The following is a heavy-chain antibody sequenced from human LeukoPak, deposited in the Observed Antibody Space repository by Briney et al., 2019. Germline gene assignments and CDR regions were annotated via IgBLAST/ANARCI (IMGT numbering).Heavy chain of an antibody. CDR3: ARVRGSSGSYEYYHYMDV. CDR2: IYYAGST. J-gene: IGHJ6*03. Sequence: SETLSLTCTVSGGSINSYYWSWIRQPPGKGLEWIGYIYYAGSTNYNPSLKSRITISVDTSKNQFSLKLTSITAADTAVYYCARVRGSSGSYEYYHYMDVWGKGTTVTIS. V-gene: IGHV4-59*01. D-gene: IGHD1-26*01. CDR1: GGSINSYY.